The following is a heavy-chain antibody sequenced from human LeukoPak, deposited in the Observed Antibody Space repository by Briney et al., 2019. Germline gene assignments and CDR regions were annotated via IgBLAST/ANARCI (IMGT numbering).Heavy chain of an antibody. Sequence: GGSLRLSCAASGFSFINYDMSWVRQAPGKGLEWVSTVSGGDTTTYSADSVKGRFTTSRDNSKNTLFLQMNSLRAEDTAVYYCARGRTDDYGDYFDYWGQGTLVTVSS. CDR3: ARGRTDDYGDYFDY. V-gene: IGHV3-23*01. CDR1: GFSFINYD. J-gene: IGHJ4*02. D-gene: IGHD4-17*01. CDR2: VSGGDTTT.